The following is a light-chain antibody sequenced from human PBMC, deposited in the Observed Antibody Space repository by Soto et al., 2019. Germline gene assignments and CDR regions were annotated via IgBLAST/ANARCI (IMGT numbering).Light chain of an antibody. J-gene: IGKJ1*01. CDR2: TAS. V-gene: IGKV3-20*01. CDR3: QQYGSSPWT. CDR1: QSISSSY. Sequence: DIVLTQSPGTLSLSPGERATLSCRASQSISSSYLAWYQQKPGQAPRLLIYTASSRATGIPDRFSGSESGTDFTLTISSLEPEDFAVYYCQQYGSSPWTFGQGTKVEIK.